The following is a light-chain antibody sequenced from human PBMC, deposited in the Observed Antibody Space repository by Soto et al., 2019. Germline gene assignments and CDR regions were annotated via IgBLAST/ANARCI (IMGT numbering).Light chain of an antibody. V-gene: IGKV4-1*01. J-gene: IGKJ4*01. CDR3: QQYYSPPLT. CDR1: QNVLYSSNNKNQ. Sequence: DIVMTQSQDSLAVSLGERATINCKSSQNVLYSSNNKNQLAWYQQKPRQPPKLLIYWASTRESGVPDRFSGSGSGTDFILTIGSLQAEDVAVYYCQQYYSPPLTFGGGTKVEIK. CDR2: WAS.